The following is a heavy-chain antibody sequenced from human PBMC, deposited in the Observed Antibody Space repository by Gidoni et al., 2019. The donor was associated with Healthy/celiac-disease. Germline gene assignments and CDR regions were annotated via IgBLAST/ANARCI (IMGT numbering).Heavy chain of an antibody. CDR2: IRSKANSYAT. CDR3: TRQMEQYQPATLMVYAAGSDY. V-gene: IGHV3-73*02. CDR1: GFTLSGSA. D-gene: IGHD2-8*01. J-gene: IGHJ4*02. Sequence: EVQLVESGGGLVQPGGSLKLPCAASGFTLSGSAMHWVRQASGKGLGGVGRIRSKANSYATAYAASVKGRFTISRDDSKNTAYLQMNSLKTEDTAVYYCTRQMEQYQPATLMVYAAGSDYWGQGTLVTVSS.